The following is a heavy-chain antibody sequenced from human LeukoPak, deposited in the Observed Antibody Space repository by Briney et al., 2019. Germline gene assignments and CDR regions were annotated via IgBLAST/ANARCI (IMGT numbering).Heavy chain of an antibody. J-gene: IGHJ4*02. V-gene: IGHV5-51*01. D-gene: IGHD4/OR15-4a*01. CDR3: ARHIGLTTRYFDY. Sequence: GESLQISCKGSGYKFTDYWIGWVRQLPGKGLEWMGMIYPGDSDTRYSPSFQGHVTISADKSITTAYLQWSSLKASDTAMYYCARHIGLTTRYFDYWGQGTLVTVSS. CDR2: IYPGDSDT. CDR1: GYKFTDYW.